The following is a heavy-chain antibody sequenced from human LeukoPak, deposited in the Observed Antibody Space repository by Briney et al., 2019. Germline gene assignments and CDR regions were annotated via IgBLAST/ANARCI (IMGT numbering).Heavy chain of an antibody. J-gene: IGHJ4*02. D-gene: IGHD5-12*01. Sequence: GGSLRLSCAASGFTFDDYGMSWVRQAPGKGLEWVSGINWNGGSTGYADSVKGRFTISRDNAKNSLYLQMNSLRAEDTALYHCAREGGYDSTHYFDYWGRGTLVTVSS. CDR3: AREGGYDSTHYFDY. V-gene: IGHV3-20*01. CDR2: INWNGGST. CDR1: GFTFDDYG.